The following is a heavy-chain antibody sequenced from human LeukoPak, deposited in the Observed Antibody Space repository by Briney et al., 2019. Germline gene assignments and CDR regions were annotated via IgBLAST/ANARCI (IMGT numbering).Heavy chain of an antibody. V-gene: IGHV3-7*01. CDR3: ARWERVTMIVERAFDI. D-gene: IGHD3-22*01. J-gene: IGHJ3*02. CDR1: GFTFSSYW. Sequence: PGGSLRLSCAASGFTFSSYWMSWVRQAPGKGLEWVANIKQDGSEKYYVDSVKGRFTISRDNAKNSLYLQMNSLRAEDTAVYYCARWERVTMIVERAFDIWGQGTMVTVSS. CDR2: IKQDGSEK.